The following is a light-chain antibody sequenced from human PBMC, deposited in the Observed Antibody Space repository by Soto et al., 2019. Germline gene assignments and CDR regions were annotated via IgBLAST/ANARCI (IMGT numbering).Light chain of an antibody. Sequence: EIVLTQSPGTLSLSPGERATLSCRASQSVSSSLAWYQQKPGLAPTLLISDAPSRASGVPDRFSGSGSGTDFTLTISRLEPEDFAVYYCQQYNNWPPITFGQGTRLEIK. J-gene: IGKJ5*01. CDR2: DAP. CDR3: QQYNNWPPIT. CDR1: QSVSSS. V-gene: IGKV3-20*01.